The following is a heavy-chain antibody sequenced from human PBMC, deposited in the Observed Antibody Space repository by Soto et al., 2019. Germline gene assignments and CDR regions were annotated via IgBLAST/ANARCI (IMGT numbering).Heavy chain of an antibody. CDR2: IFSSGST. CDR3: ARDGSSSSYYYGMDV. V-gene: IGHV4-4*07. J-gene: IGHJ6*02. D-gene: IGHD6-6*01. Sequence: SETLSLTCTVSGGSINTFYWSWVRQPAGKGLEWIGRIFSSGSTSFNPSLESRVTMSVDTSKNQFSLKLSSVTAADTAVYYCARDGSSSSYYYGMDVWGQGTTVTVSS. CDR1: GGSINTFY.